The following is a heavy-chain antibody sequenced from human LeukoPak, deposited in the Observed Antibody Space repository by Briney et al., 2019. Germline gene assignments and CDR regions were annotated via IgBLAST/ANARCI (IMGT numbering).Heavy chain of an antibody. CDR3: AKRHSSGWWFIDY. CDR2: ISGSGGNT. V-gene: IGHV3-23*01. Sequence: GGSLRLSCAASGFTFSSYAMSWVRQAPGKGLEWVSTISGSGGNTYYADSVKGRFTISRDKSKNTLYLQMNSLRAEDTAVYYWAKRHSSGWWFIDYWGQGTLVTVSS. J-gene: IGHJ4*02. D-gene: IGHD6-19*01. CDR1: GFTFSSYA.